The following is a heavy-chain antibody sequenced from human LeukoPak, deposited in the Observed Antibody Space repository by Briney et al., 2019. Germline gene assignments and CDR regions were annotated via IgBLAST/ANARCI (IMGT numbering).Heavy chain of an antibody. Sequence: ASVKVSCKASGYTFTSYYMHWVRHAPGQGLEWMGIINPSGGSTTYAQKFQGRVTMTRDTSTSTIYMELSSLRSEDTAVYYCARGGSSWNGFVGYWGQGTLVTVSS. V-gene: IGHV1-46*01. J-gene: IGHJ4*02. CDR2: INPSGGST. CDR3: ARGGSSWNGFVGY. D-gene: IGHD6-13*01. CDR1: GYTFTSYY.